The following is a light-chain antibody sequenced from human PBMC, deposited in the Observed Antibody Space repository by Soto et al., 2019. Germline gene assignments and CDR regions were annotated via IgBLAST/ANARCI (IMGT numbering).Light chain of an antibody. CDR1: SSDVGSYKL. CDR2: EVS. CDR3: CSYGGSRTFRV. V-gene: IGLV2-23*02. Sequence: QSALTRPASVSGSPGKSITISCTGTSSDVGSYKLVSWYQHHPGKAPQLMIYEVSKRPSGVSNRFSGSKSGNTASLTISGLQAEDEAEYYCCSYGGSRTFRVFGGGTKLTFL. J-gene: IGLJ2*01.